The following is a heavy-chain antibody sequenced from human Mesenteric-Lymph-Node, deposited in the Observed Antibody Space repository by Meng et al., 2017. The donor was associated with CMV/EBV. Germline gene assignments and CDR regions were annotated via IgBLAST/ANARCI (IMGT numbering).Heavy chain of an antibody. Sequence: GESLKISCAASGFTFSSYGMHWVRQAPGKGLEWVAFIRYDGSNKYYADSVKGRFTISRDNSKNTLYLQMNSLRAEDTAVYYCALTGYQLLSQAYNYFGMDVWGQGTTVTVSS. CDR2: IRYDGSNK. V-gene: IGHV3-30*02. CDR1: GFTFSSYG. CDR3: ALTGYQLLSQAYNYFGMDV. J-gene: IGHJ6*02. D-gene: IGHD2-2*01.